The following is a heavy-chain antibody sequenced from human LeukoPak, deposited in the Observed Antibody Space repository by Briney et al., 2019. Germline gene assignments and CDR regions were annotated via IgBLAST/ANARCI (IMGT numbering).Heavy chain of an antibody. D-gene: IGHD2-15*01. J-gene: IGHJ3*02. Sequence: PGGSLRLSCAASGLTVSSNYMSWLRQAPGKGLEWVSVIYSGGITFYADSVKGRFTISRDNFKNTLYLQMNSLRAEDTAVYYCAREFCSGGNCYGAFDIWGQGTMVTVSS. CDR3: AREFCSGGNCYGAFDI. CDR2: IYSGGIT. CDR1: GLTVSSNY. V-gene: IGHV3-53*01.